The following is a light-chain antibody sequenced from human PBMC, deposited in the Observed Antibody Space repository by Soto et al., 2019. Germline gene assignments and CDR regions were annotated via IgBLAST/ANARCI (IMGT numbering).Light chain of an antibody. CDR2: EGD. CDR3: CSYAGSSVVI. CDR1: SSDVGSYNL. V-gene: IGLV2-23*01. Sequence: QSALTQPASVSGSPGQSITISCTGTSSDVGSYNLVSWYQQHPGKAPKLIIYEGDKRPSGVPNRVSGSKSGNTASLTISGLQAEDEADYYCCSYAGSSVVIFGGGTKLTVL. J-gene: IGLJ2*01.